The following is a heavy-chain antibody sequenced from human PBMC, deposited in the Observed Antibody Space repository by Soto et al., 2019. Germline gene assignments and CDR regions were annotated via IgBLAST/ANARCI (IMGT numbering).Heavy chain of an antibody. J-gene: IGHJ6*03. CDR3: ARQGGGYSGYDWTITTRYYYYYYMDV. CDR2: IYYSGST. D-gene: IGHD5-12*01. CDR1: GGSISSSSYY. Sequence: SETLSLTCTVSGGSISSSSYYWGWIRQPPGKGLEWIGSIYYSGSTYYNPSLKSRVTISVDTSKNQFSLKLSSVTAADTAVYYCARQGGGYSGYDWTITTRYYYYYYMDVWGKGTTVTVSS. V-gene: IGHV4-39*01.